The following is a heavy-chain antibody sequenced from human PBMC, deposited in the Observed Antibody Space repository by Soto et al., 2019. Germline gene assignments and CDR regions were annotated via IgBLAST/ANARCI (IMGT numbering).Heavy chain of an antibody. CDR2: IIPIFGTA. J-gene: IGHJ6*02. V-gene: IGHV1-69*13. CDR1: GGTFSSYA. D-gene: IGHD6-13*01. CDR3: ARRGRSIAASFAFYYYYGMDV. Sequence: GASVKVSCKASGGTFSSYAISWVRQAPGQGLEWMGGIIPIFGTANYAQKFQGRVTITADESTSTAYMELSSLRSEDTAVYYCARRGRSIAASFAFYYYYGMDVWGQGTTVTVSS.